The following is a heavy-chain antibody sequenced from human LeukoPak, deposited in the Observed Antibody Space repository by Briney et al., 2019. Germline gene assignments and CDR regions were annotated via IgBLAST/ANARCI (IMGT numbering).Heavy chain of an antibody. CDR3: ARKPIVNSAWYYFDY. CDR2: IYYSGSA. Sequence: PSEALSLTCAVYGGSFSDYYWTWIRQPPGKGLEWIGNIYYSGSAYYNPSLKSRVTMSVDTSKNQFSLKLSSVTAADTAVYYCARKPIVNSAWYYFDYWGQGTLVTVSS. D-gene: IGHD3-22*01. V-gene: IGHV4-34*01. CDR1: GGSFSDYY. J-gene: IGHJ4*02.